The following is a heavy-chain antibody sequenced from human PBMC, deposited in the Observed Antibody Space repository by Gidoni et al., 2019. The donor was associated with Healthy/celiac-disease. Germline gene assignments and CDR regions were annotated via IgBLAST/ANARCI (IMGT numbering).Heavy chain of an antibody. CDR3: AKDGRDYYDSSGHYPLGSYYFDY. Sequence: GFTFSSYGMHWVRQAPGKGLEWVAVISYDGSNKYYADSVKGRFTISRDNSKNTLYLQMNSLRAEDTAVYYCAKDGRDYYDSSGHYPLGSYYFDYWGQGTLVTVSS. CDR2: ISYDGSNK. J-gene: IGHJ4*02. V-gene: IGHV3-30*18. D-gene: IGHD3-22*01. CDR1: GFTFSSYG.